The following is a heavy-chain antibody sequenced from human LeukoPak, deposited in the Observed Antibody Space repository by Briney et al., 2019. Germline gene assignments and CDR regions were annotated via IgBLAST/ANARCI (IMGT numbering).Heavy chain of an antibody. D-gene: IGHD2-15*01. CDR2: IDAGNGRT. V-gene: IGHV1-3*01. CDR1: GYDFTKYA. Sequence: ASVKVSCKASGYDFTKYAVQWVRQAPGQRLEWMGWIDAGNGRTKYSQDFQGRVTITRDTSASIAYMELSSLRSDDTAVYYCARAMPDIVVVVAAPSDWFDPWGQGTLVTVSS. J-gene: IGHJ5*02. CDR3: ARAMPDIVVVVAAPSDWFDP.